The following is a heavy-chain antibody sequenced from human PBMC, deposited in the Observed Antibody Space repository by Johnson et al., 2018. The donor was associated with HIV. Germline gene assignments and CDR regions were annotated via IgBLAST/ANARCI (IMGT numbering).Heavy chain of an antibody. CDR3: AKDRAPAYYYDSDAAFDI. Sequence: VESGGGLVQPGRSLRLSCAASGFTFDDYAMHWVRQAPGKGLAWVSGISWNSGSIGYADSVKGRFTISRDNAKNSLYLQMNSRRAEDTALYYCAKDRAPAYYYDSDAAFDIWGQGTMVTVSS. CDR2: ISWNSGSI. D-gene: IGHD3-22*01. CDR1: GFTFDDYA. V-gene: IGHV3-9*01. J-gene: IGHJ3*02.